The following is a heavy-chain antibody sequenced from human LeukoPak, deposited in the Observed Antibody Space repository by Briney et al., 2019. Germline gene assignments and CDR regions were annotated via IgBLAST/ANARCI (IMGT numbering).Heavy chain of an antibody. CDR3: ARVTGYMIEDYFDY. CDR2: IYYSGST. D-gene: IGHD3-22*01. Sequence: ETLSLTCTVSGGSISSSSYYWGWIRQPPGKGLEWIGSIYYSGSTYYNPSLKSRVTISVDTSKNQFSLRLSSVTAADTAVYYCARVTGYMIEDYFDYWGQGTLVTVSS. V-gene: IGHV4-39*07. J-gene: IGHJ4*02. CDR1: GGSISSSSYY.